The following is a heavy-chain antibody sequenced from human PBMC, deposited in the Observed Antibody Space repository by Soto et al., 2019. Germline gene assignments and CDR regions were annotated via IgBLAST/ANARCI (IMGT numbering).Heavy chain of an antibody. CDR2: LNPNSGNT. CDR3: ARDHRYNWNDEGWFDP. D-gene: IGHD1-20*01. Sequence: QVQLVQSGAEVKKPGASVKVSCKASGYMFRTYDINWVRQAPGQGLEWKGWLNPNSGNTGYAQKFQSRVTMTRNTSINTAYMELSSLGSDDTAVYYCARDHRYNWNDEGWFDPWGQGTLVTVSS. J-gene: IGHJ5*02. CDR1: GYMFRTYD. V-gene: IGHV1-8*01.